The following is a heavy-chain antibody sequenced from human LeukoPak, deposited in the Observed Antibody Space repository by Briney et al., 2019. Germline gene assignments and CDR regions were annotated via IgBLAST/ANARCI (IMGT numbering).Heavy chain of an antibody. V-gene: IGHV4-39*01. J-gene: IGHJ5*02. D-gene: IGHD2-8*02. CDR2: IYYSGST. CDR1: GGSISSSNYY. Sequence: PSETLSLTCTVSGGSISSSNYYWGWIRQPPGKGLEWIGSIYYSGSTYYNPSLKSRVTISVDTSKNQFSLKLSSVTAADTAVYYCARGPPVLVAWFDPWGQGTLVTVSS. CDR3: ARGPPVLVAWFDP.